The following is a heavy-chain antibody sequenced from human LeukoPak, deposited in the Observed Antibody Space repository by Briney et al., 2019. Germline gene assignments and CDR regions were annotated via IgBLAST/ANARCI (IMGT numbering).Heavy chain of an antibody. Sequence: GGSLRLSCAASGFTFSSYSMNWVRQAPGKGLEWVSSISSSSSYIYYADSVKGRFTISRDNAKNSLYLQMNSLRAEDTAVYYCARDLDYDSSGFDYWGQGTLVAVST. CDR3: ARDLDYDSSGFDY. D-gene: IGHD3-22*01. CDR2: ISSSSSYI. V-gene: IGHV3-21*01. CDR1: GFTFSSYS. J-gene: IGHJ4*02.